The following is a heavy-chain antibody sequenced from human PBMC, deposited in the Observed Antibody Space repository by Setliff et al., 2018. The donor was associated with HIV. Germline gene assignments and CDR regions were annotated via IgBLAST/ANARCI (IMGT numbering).Heavy chain of an antibody. CDR2: ITHTGDA. Sequence: SETLSLTCAGYGGSSSFYYWSWIRQPPGKGLEWIGEITHTGDANYNPSLKSRVTISIDTSKNQFSLRLSSVTAADTAVYYCARGESWAWELHAVWGQGTLVTVSS. V-gene: IGHV4-34*01. J-gene: IGHJ4*02. CDR1: GGSSSFYY. D-gene: IGHD1-26*01. CDR3: ARGESWAWELHAV.